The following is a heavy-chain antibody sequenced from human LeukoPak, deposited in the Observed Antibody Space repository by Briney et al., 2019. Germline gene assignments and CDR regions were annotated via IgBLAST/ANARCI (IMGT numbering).Heavy chain of an antibody. J-gene: IGHJ4*02. CDR2: IYYSGST. CDR3: ARVKTSGEIDY. V-gene: IGHV4-59*01. CDR1: GGSISSYY. Sequence: PSETLSLTCTVSGGSISSYYWSWIRQPPGKGLEWIGYIYYSGSTNYNPPLKSRVTISVDTSKNQFSLKLSSVTAADTAVYYCARVKTSGEIDYWGQGTLVTVSS. D-gene: IGHD5-12*01.